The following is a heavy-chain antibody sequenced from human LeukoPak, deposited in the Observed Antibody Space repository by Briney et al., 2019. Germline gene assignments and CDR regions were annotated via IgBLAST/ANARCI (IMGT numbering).Heavy chain of an antibody. CDR2: ISHDGSNK. D-gene: IGHD2-2*02. V-gene: IGHV3-30-3*01. CDR1: GFTFSSYP. Sequence: GGSLRLSCAASGFTFSSYPMHWVRQAPGLGLQWVAVISHDGSNKYYEDSVKGRFTISRDNSKNTLYLQMNSLRAEDTAVYYCAKGQLTRSSTSCYNYWGQGTLVTVSS. CDR3: AKGQLTRSSTSCYNY. J-gene: IGHJ4*02.